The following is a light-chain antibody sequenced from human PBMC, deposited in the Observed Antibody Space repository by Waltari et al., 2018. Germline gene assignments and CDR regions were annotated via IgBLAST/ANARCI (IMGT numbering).Light chain of an antibody. CDR1: QSVSRA. J-gene: IGKJ1*01. Sequence: IVLTQSPGTLSLSPGERATLPCRASQSVSRALAWYQQKPGQAPRLLIYAASTRATGVPDRFSGSGSGTDFSLTISRLDPEDFAVYYCQHYVNLPVTFGQGTKVEI. CDR3: QHYVNLPVT. CDR2: AAS. V-gene: IGKV3-20*01.